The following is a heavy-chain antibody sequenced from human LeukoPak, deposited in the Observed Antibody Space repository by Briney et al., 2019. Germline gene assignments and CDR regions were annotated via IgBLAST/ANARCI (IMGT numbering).Heavy chain of an antibody. CDR3: ARDYGGSSPFDY. Sequence: GGSLRLSCAASGFTFSSYEMHWVRQAPGKGLEWVSYISISGSTILYADSVKGRFTISRDNAKNSLYLQMNSLRDEDTAVYYCARDYGGSSPFDYWGQGTLVTVSS. J-gene: IGHJ4*02. V-gene: IGHV3-48*03. CDR1: GFTFSSYE. D-gene: IGHD4-23*01. CDR2: ISISGSTI.